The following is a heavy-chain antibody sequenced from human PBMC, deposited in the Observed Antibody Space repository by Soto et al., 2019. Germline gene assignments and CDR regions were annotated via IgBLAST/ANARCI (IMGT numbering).Heavy chain of an antibody. J-gene: IGHJ4*02. V-gene: IGHV4-31*03. D-gene: IGHD3-22*01. Sequence: QVQLQESGPGLVKPSQTLSLTCTVSGGSISSGGYYWSWIRQHPGKGLEWIGYIYYSGSTYYNPSLKSRGTTSVDTSKSQCSLKLSSVTAADTAVYYCARGPRDYYDSSGYYHLDYWGQGTLVTVSS. CDR1: GGSISSGGYY. CDR2: IYYSGST. CDR3: ARGPRDYYDSSGYYHLDY.